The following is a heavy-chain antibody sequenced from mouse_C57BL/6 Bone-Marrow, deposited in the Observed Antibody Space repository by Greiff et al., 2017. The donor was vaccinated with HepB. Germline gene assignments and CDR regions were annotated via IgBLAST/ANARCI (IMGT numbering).Heavy chain of an antibody. CDR3: AYYYGSSYGFDY. CDR2: INPYNGGT. CDR1: GYTFTDYY. J-gene: IGHJ2*01. D-gene: IGHD1-1*01. Sequence: EVKLVESGPVLVKPGASVKMSCKASGYTFTDYYMNWVKQSHGKSLEWIGVINPYNGGTSYNQKFKGKATLTVDKSSSTAYMELNSLTSEDSAVYYCAYYYGSSYGFDYWGQGTTLTVSS. V-gene: IGHV1-19*01.